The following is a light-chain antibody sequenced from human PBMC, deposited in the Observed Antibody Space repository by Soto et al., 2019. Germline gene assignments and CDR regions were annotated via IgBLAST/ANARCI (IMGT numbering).Light chain of an antibody. J-gene: IGKJ1*01. Sequence: EIVLTQSPATLSLSPGERATLSCRASQNVGGYLAWYQQKPDQAPRLLISAASTRATGIPARFSGNGSETEFTLIIDNLQSEDYALYYCQQYNKWPPWTFGQGTKVEVK. CDR1: QNVGGY. CDR3: QQYNKWPPWT. V-gene: IGKV3-15*01. CDR2: AAS.